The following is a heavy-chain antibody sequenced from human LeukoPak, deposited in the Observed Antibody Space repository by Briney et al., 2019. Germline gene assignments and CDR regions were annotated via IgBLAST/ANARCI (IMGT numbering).Heavy chain of an antibody. J-gene: IGHJ4*02. V-gene: IGHV3-23*01. D-gene: IGHD2-2*01. CDR1: GFTFSSYA. Sequence: GGSLRLSCAASGFTFSSYAMSWVRQAPGKGLEWVSAISGSGGSTYYADSVKGRFTISRDNSKNTLYLQMNSLRAEDTAVYYCAKDSPSIVVVPAAPFDYWGQGTLSPSPQ. CDR2: ISGSGGST. CDR3: AKDSPSIVVVPAAPFDY.